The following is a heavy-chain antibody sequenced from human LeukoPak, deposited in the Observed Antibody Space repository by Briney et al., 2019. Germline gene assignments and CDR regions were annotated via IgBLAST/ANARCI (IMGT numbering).Heavy chain of an antibody. V-gene: IGHV3-73*01. CDR2: IRSKANSYAT. J-gene: IGHJ4*02. D-gene: IGHD3-3*01. Sequence: PGGSLRLSCAASGFTFSGSAMHWVRQASRKGLEWVGRIRSKANSYATAYAASVKGRFTISRDDSKNTAYLQMNSLKTEDTAVYYCTGTYYDFWSGYTQLDYWGQGTLVTVSS. CDR1: GFTFSGSA. CDR3: TGTYYDFWSGYTQLDY.